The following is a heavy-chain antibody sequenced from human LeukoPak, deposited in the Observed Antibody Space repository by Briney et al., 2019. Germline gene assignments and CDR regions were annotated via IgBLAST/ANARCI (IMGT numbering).Heavy chain of an antibody. CDR3: AREIGHSGYAGAFDY. V-gene: IGHV1-69*13. D-gene: IGHD5-12*01. J-gene: IGHJ4*02. Sequence: SMKVSCKASGGTFSSYAISWVRQAPGQGLEWMGGIIPIFGTANYAQKFQGRVTITADESTSTAYMELSSLRSEDTAVYYCAREIGHSGYAGAFDYWGQGTLVTVSS. CDR1: GGTFSSYA. CDR2: IIPIFGTA.